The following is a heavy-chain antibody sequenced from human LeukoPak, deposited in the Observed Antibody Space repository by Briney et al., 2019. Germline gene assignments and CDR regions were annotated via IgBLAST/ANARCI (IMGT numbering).Heavy chain of an antibody. CDR3: ARGRSITILRGVAISDGFDM. J-gene: IGHJ3*02. CDR1: GFTFSRHG. CDR2: IDTTSSYI. D-gene: IGHD3-10*01. Sequence: GGSLRLSCAASGFTFSRHGMNWVRQAPGKGLEWVSFIDTTSSYIYYADSMKGRFTISRDNAKNSLYLEMNSLRAEDTAVYYCARGRSITILRGVAISDGFDMWGQGTMVIVSS. V-gene: IGHV3-21*01.